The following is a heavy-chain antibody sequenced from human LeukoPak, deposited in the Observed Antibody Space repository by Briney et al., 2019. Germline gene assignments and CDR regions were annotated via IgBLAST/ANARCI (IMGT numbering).Heavy chain of an antibody. CDR2: IIPIFGTA. CDR3: ARHTDDLGYFQH. D-gene: IGHD3-16*01. J-gene: IGHJ1*01. CDR1: GYSFTSYA. Sequence: ASVKVSCKASGYSFTSYAISWVRQAPGQGLEWMGAIIPIFGTANYAQKFQGRVTITADESTSTAYMELSSLRSEDTAVYYCARHTDDLGYFQHWGQGTLVTVSS. V-gene: IGHV1-69*13.